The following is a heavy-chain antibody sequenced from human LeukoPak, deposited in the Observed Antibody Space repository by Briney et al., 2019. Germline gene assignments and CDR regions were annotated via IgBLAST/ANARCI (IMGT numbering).Heavy chain of an antibody. CDR2: IIPIFGTA. Sequence: SVKVSCKASGGTFSSYAISWVRQAPGQGLEWMGGIIPIFGTANYAQKFQGRVTITADESTSTAYMELSSLRSEDTAVYYCARSQDDILTGYYSDYWGQGTLVTVSS. CDR3: ARSQDDILTGYYSDY. V-gene: IGHV1-69*01. J-gene: IGHJ4*02. CDR1: GGTFSSYA. D-gene: IGHD3-9*01.